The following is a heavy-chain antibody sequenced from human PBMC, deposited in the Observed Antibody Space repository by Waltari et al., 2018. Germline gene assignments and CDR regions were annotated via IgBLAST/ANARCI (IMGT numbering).Heavy chain of an antibody. V-gene: IGHV4-59*01. J-gene: IGHJ4*02. Sequence: QVQLQESGPGLVKPSETLSLTCTVSGGSISSYYWSWIRQPPGKGLEWIGYIYYSGSTNSNPSLKSRVTISVDTSKNQFSLKLSSVTAADTAVYYCARGAVYFDYWGQGTLVTVSS. CDR2: IYYSGST. CDR1: GGSISSYY. CDR3: ARGAVYFDY.